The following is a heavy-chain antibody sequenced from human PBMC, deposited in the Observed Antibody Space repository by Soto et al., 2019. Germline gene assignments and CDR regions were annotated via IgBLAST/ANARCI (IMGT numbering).Heavy chain of an antibody. CDR2: ISYDGSNK. CDR3: AKEIRFSYYDFWSGFNYYMDV. CDR1: GFTFSSYG. J-gene: IGHJ6*03. D-gene: IGHD3-3*01. Sequence: QPGGSLSLSCAASGFTFSSYGMHWVRQAPGKGLEWVAVISYDGSNKYYADSVKGRFTISRDNSKNTLYLQMNSLRAEDTAVYYCAKEIRFSYYDFWSGFNYYMDVWGKGTTVTVSS. V-gene: IGHV3-30*18.